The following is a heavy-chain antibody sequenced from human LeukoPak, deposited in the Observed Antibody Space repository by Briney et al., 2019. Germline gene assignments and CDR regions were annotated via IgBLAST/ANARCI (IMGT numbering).Heavy chain of an antibody. CDR1: GFTFSDYW. CDR2: IKKDGSDK. D-gene: IGHD5-24*01. CDR3: ARNRGWQQFDC. J-gene: IGHJ4*02. V-gene: IGHV3-7*01. Sequence: GGFLRLSCAASGFTFSDYWIGWVRQAPGKGLEWVANIKKDGSDKYFLESVKGRFTISRDNAKKSLYLQMNDLRAEDTAVYYCARNRGWQQFDCWGQGTLVTVSS.